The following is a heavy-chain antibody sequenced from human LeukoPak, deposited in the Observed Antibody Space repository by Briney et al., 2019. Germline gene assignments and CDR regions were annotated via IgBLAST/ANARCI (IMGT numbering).Heavy chain of an antibody. CDR2: FDPEDGET. CDR3: ATGGADYYDSSGYYILDY. V-gene: IGHV1-24*01. Sequence: GASVKVSCKVSGYTLTELSMHWVRQAPGKGLEWMGGFDPEDGETIYAQKFQGRVTMTEDTSTDTAYMELSSLRSEDTAVYYCATGGADYYDSSGYYILDYWGQGTLVTVSS. CDR1: GYTLTELS. D-gene: IGHD3-22*01. J-gene: IGHJ4*02.